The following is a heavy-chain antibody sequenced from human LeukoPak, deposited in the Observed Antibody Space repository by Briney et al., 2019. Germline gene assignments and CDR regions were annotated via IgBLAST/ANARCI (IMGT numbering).Heavy chain of an antibody. D-gene: IGHD3-10*01. J-gene: IGHJ5*02. Sequence: GSLRLSCAASGFSVSSNYMSWVRQPPGKGLEWIGSISYTGTTYYTPSLKSRVTVSVDTSKNHFSLQLSSVTAADTAVYYCARHRFVIVRGEGWFDPWGQGTLVTVSS. CDR3: ARHRFVIVRGEGWFDP. CDR2: ISYTGTT. V-gene: IGHV4-39*01. CDR1: GFSVSSNY.